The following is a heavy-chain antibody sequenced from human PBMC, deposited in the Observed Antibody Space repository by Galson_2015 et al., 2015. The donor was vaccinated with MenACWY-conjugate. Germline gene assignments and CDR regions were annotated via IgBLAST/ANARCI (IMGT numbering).Heavy chain of an antibody. V-gene: IGHV3-7*03. J-gene: IGHJ6*02. Sequence: SLRLSCAASGFTFRNYWMTWVRQAPGKGLEWVASIKKDGSEKYYVDSVKGRFTISRDNAKNSLYLEMNSLRVEDTAVYSCARGPYGMDGWGQGTTVTASS. CDR3: ARGPYGMDG. CDR1: GFTFRNYW. CDR2: IKKDGSEK.